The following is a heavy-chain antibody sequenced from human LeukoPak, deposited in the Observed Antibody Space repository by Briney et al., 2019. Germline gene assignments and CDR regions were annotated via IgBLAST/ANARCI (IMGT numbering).Heavy chain of an antibody. V-gene: IGHV3-74*01. Sequence: PGGSLRLSCAASGFTFSSYWMHWVRQAPGKGLVWVSRISTDGSSTTYADSVKGRFTISRDNAKNTLYLQMNSLRAEDTAVYYCARAPGSGYYYWGQGTLATVSS. J-gene: IGHJ4*02. CDR2: ISTDGSST. CDR1: GFTFSSYW. CDR3: ARAPGSGYYY. D-gene: IGHD3-22*01.